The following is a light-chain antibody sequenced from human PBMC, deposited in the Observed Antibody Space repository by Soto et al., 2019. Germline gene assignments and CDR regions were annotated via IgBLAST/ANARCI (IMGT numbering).Light chain of an antibody. Sequence: AIQLTQSPSSLSASVGDRVTITCRASQDISTALAWYQQKPGKPPXVLIYGASTLENGVPSRFIGSGSGTDFTLTISSLLPEDFATYYCHQFNNPITLGQGTRLEIK. V-gene: IGKV1D-13*01. J-gene: IGKJ5*01. CDR3: HQFNNPIT. CDR2: GAS. CDR1: QDISTA.